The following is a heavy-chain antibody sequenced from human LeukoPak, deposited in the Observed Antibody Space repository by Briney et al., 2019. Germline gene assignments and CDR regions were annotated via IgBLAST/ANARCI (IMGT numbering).Heavy chain of an antibody. J-gene: IGHJ4*02. Sequence: GGSLRLSCAASGFTFSSYAMHWVRQAPGKGLEWVAVISYDGSNKYYADSVKGRFTISRDNSKNTLYLQMNSLRAEDTAVYYCATRGTFWGAAAANRGGLFDYWGQGTLVTVSS. V-gene: IGHV3-30*04. CDR2: ISYDGSNK. D-gene: IGHD6-13*01. CDR3: ATRGTFWGAAAANRGGLFDY. CDR1: GFTFSSYA.